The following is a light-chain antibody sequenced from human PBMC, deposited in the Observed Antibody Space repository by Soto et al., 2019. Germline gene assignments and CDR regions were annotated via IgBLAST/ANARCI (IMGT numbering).Light chain of an antibody. V-gene: IGKV3-15*01. CDR1: QSVGNN. CDR2: GAS. Sequence: EIVMTQSQCTLSVSPGERFTLSCRSSQSVGNNLAWHQQKPGQAPRLLIYGASTRATGFPARFSGSGSGTEFTLTISSLQSEDFAVYYCQQYNGWPITFGQGTRLEIK. CDR3: QQYNGWPIT. J-gene: IGKJ5*01.